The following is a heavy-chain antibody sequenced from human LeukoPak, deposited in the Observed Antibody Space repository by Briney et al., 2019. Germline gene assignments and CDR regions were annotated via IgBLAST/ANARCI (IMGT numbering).Heavy chain of an antibody. CDR3: AKDRNYYDSSGYYQN. CDR2: ISGSGGST. D-gene: IGHD3-22*01. Sequence: PGGSLRLSCAASGFTFSSYAMGWVRQAPGKGLEWVSAISGSGGSTYYADSVKGRFTISRDNSKNTLYLQMNSLRAEDTAVYYCAKDRNYYDSSGYYQNWGQGTLVTVSS. J-gene: IGHJ4*02. V-gene: IGHV3-23*01. CDR1: GFTFSSYA.